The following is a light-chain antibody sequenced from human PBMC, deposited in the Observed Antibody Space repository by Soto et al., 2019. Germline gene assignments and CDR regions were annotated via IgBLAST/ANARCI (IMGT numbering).Light chain of an antibody. CDR1: SSDVGGYNY. Sequence: QSVLTQPASVSGSPGQSITISCTGTSSDVGGYNYVSWYQQHRGKAPKLMIYDVSNRPSGVSNRFSGSKSGNTASLTISGLQAEDEADYYCSSYTSSSTVVFGGGTQLTVL. CDR3: SSYTSSSTVV. CDR2: DVS. V-gene: IGLV2-14*01. J-gene: IGLJ2*01.